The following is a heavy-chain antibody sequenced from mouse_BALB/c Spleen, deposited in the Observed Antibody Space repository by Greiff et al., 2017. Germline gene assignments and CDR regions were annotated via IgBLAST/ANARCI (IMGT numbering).Heavy chain of an antibody. V-gene: IGHV5-6*01. Sequence: EVQRVESGGDLVKPGGSLKLSCAASGFTFSSYGMSWVRQTPDKRLEWVATISSGGSYTYYPDSVKGRFTISRDNAKNTLYLQMSSLKSEDTAMYYCASGDYDDAMDYWGQGTSVTVSS. CDR1: GFTFSSYG. J-gene: IGHJ4*01. CDR2: ISSGGSYT. D-gene: IGHD2-4*01. CDR3: ASGDYDDAMDY.